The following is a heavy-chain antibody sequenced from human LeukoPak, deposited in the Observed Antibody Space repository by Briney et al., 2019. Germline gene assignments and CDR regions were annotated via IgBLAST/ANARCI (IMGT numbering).Heavy chain of an antibody. V-gene: IGHV3-30*03. D-gene: IGHD6-13*01. CDR2: ISYDGSTE. J-gene: IGHJ4*02. CDR1: GFTFNTYG. CDR3: AREAAAAPPDF. Sequence: PGRSLRLSCAASGFTFNTYGMHWARQAPGKGLEWVAFISYDGSTEYYADSVKGRFTISRDNSKNTQYLQMNSLRAEDTAVYYCAREAAAAPPDFWGQGTLVVVSA.